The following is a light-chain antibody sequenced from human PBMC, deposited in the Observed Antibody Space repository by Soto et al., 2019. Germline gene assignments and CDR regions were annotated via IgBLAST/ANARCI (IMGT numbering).Light chain of an antibody. CDR3: QHYNTYSKA. J-gene: IGKJ3*01. CDR1: QSISSW. V-gene: IGKV1-5*01. Sequence: DIQMTQSPSTLSASVGDRVTITCRASQSISSWLAWYQQKPGKAPKLLIYDASSLESGVPSRFSGGGFGTEFTLNISSLQPDDSAIYYCQHYNTYSKAFGPGTKVIS. CDR2: DAS.